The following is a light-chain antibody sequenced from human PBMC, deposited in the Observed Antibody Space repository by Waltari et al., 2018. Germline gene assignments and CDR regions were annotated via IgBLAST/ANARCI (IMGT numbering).Light chain of an antibody. CDR1: SGHSSSA. V-gene: IGLV4-69*01. CDR3: QTWGAGVVV. CDR2: LNSDRSH. Sequence: QLVLTQSPSASASLGASVKLTCTLSSGHSSSAIPWYQQQPEKGPRYLLKLNSDRSHTKGVGSPDRFSGSRSGADRYLTISSLQSEDEADYYCQTWGAGVVVFGGGTKLTVL. J-gene: IGLJ3*02.